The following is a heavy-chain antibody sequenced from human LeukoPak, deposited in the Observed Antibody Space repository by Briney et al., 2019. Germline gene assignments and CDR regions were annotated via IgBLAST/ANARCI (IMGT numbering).Heavy chain of an antibody. CDR3: ARRAITMARGVIIGIFDY. J-gene: IGHJ4*02. CDR2: ISAYNGNT. D-gene: IGHD3-10*01. Sequence: ASVKVSCKASGYTFTSYGISWVRQAPGQGLEWMGWISAYNGNTNYAQKLQGRVTMTTDTSTSTAYMELRSLRSDDTAVYYCARRAITMARGVIIGIFDYWGQGTLVTVSS. CDR1: GYTFTSYG. V-gene: IGHV1-18*01.